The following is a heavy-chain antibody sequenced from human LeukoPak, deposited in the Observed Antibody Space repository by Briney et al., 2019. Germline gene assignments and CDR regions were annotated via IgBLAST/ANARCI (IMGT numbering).Heavy chain of an antibody. Sequence: ASVKVSCKASGYTFTSYGISWVRQAPGQGLEWMGWISAYNGNTNYAQKLQGRVTMTTDTSTSTAYMEPRSLRSDDTAVYYCARDRYYYDSSGTRWFDPWGQGTLVTVSS. CDR2: ISAYNGNT. J-gene: IGHJ5*02. CDR3: ARDRYYYDSSGTRWFDP. CDR1: GYTFTSYG. D-gene: IGHD3-22*01. V-gene: IGHV1-18*01.